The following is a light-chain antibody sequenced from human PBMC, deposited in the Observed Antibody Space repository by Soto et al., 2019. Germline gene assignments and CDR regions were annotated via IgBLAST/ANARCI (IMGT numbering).Light chain of an antibody. V-gene: IGKV3-20*01. Sequence: IEMTQSPGTLSLSPGERATLSCRASQSISGTYLAWYQQRPEQAPRLLIYGASSWDTGIPARFSGSGSGTDFTLTISRLEPEDFTAYYCQQYGSSLLPFGEGTKVEIK. CDR3: QQYGSSLLP. CDR1: QSISGTY. CDR2: GAS. J-gene: IGKJ4*01.